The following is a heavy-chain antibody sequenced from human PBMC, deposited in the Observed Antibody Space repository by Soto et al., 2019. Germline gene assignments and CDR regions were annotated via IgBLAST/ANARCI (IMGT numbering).Heavy chain of an antibody. V-gene: IGHV3-23*01. D-gene: IGHD6-19*01. J-gene: IGHJ4*02. CDR2: ISGSSDST. Sequence: VQLLESGGGLVQPGGSLRLSCAASGFSFTSFSMSWVRQAPGKGLEWVSAISGSSDSTYYADSMKGRFTISRDISKTTLYLQMNSLRAEDTAVYYCAKHLFTGGAGPFDYWGQGTLVTVSS. CDR3: AKHLFTGGAGPFDY. CDR1: GFSFTSFS.